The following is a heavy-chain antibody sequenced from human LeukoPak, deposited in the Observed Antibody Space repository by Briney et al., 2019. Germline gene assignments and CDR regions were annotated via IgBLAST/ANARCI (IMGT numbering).Heavy chain of an antibody. Sequence: GASVKVSCKASGYTFTDYYMHWVRQAPGQGLEWMGWINPNTGGTKYAQRFQGRVTMTRDTSISTTYMELSSLRSDDTAVYYCARDRNTITIFGVGLFDPWGQGTLVTVSS. CDR3: ARDRNTITIFGVGLFDP. V-gene: IGHV1-2*02. D-gene: IGHD3-3*01. CDR2: INPNTGGT. CDR1: GYTFTDYY. J-gene: IGHJ5*02.